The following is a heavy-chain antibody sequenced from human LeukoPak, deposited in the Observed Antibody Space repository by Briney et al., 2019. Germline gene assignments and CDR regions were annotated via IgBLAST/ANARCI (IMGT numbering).Heavy chain of an antibody. CDR2: IIPIFGTA. J-gene: IGHJ6*02. CDR1: GGTFSSYA. V-gene: IGHV1-69*13. Sequence: GASVKVSCKASGGTFSSYAISWVRQAPGQGLEWMGGIIPIFGTANYAQKFQGRVTITADESTSTAYMELSSLRSEDTAVYYCASNYDFWSGYSPHDYYYGMDVWGQGTTVTVSS. CDR3: ASNYDFWSGYSPHDYYYGMDV. D-gene: IGHD3-3*01.